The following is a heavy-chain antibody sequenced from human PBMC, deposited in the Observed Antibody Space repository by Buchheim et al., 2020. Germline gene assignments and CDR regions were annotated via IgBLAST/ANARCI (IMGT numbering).Heavy chain of an antibody. D-gene: IGHD5-18*01. CDR3: ATVDRAMADYYSYAMDV. J-gene: IGHJ6*02. V-gene: IGHV3-66*01. CDR1: GFTVSNKY. Sequence: EVELVESGGGLVQPGGSLRLSCAASGFTVSNKYMSWVRQAPGKGPEWVSDIYSGGSTYYADSVKGRFTISRDNSKNTLYLQMNSRRAEDTAVYYCATVDRAMADYYSYAMDVWGQGTT. CDR2: IYSGGST.